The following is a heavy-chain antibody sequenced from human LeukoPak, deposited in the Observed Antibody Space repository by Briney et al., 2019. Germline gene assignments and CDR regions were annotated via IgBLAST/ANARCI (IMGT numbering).Heavy chain of an antibody. CDR3: VKSGTWADFDS. V-gene: IGHV3-64D*09. Sequence: GGSLRLSCSASGFTFSSYGMHWVRQAPGKGLEYVPGISNKGGSTYYADSVKGRFTISRDNSKNTLHLQMSSLRADDTAVYYCVKSGTWADFDSWGQGTLVTVSS. CDR2: ISNKGGST. D-gene: IGHD1-26*01. CDR1: GFTFSSYG. J-gene: IGHJ4*02.